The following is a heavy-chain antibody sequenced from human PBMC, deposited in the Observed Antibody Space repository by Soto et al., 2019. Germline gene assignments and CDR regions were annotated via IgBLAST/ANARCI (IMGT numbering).Heavy chain of an antibody. Sequence: SETLSLTCAVYGGSFSGYYWSWIRQPPGKGLEWIGEINHSGSTNYNPSLKSRVTISVDTSKNQFSLKLSSVTAADTAVYYCARGGGYRPGAFDIWGQGTMVTVSS. V-gene: IGHV4-34*01. CDR1: GGSFSGYY. J-gene: IGHJ3*02. D-gene: IGHD5-12*01. CDR2: INHSGST. CDR3: ARGGGYRPGAFDI.